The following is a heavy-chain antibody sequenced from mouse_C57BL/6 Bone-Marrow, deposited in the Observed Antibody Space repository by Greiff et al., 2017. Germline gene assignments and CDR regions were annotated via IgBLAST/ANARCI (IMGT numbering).Heavy chain of an antibody. J-gene: IGHJ1*03. D-gene: IGHD1-1*01. V-gene: IGHV1-82*01. CDR2: IYPGDGDT. CDR3: ARWPTVVATRYFDV. CDR1: GYAFSSSW. Sequence: VKLQQSGPELVKPGASVKISCKASGYAFSSSWMNWVKQRPGKGLEWIGRIYPGDGDTNYNGKFKGKATLTADKSSSTAYMQLSSLTSEDSAVYFCARWPTVVATRYFDVWGTGTTVTVSS.